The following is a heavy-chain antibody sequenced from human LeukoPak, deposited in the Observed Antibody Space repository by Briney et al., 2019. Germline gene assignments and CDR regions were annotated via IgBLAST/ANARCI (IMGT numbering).Heavy chain of an antibody. CDR3: ARHRGLSSIAALAY. CDR1: GGSISRGDYY. J-gene: IGHJ4*02. Sequence: SETLSLTCTVSGGSISRGDYYWSWIRQPPGKGLEWIGYIYYSGSTDYNPSLKSRVTISVDTSKNQFSLKLSSVTAADTAVYYCARHRGLSSIAALAYWGQGTLVTVSS. V-gene: IGHV4-30-4*01. CDR2: IYYSGST. D-gene: IGHD6-6*01.